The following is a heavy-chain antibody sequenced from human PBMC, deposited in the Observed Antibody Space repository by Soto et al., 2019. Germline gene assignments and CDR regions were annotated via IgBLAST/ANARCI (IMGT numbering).Heavy chain of an antibody. CDR1: VLTFSSHT. V-gene: IGHV3-23*01. Sequence: HPGGPLRLSCSASVLTFSSHTIRWVRQDTGKGQEGDSARSGGGGSTYYADSVKGRFTISRDNSKNTLYLQMNSLRAEDTAVYYCARDMLFLDWLQTDFD. D-gene: IGHD3-3*01. CDR3: ARDMLFLDWLQTDFD. J-gene: IGHJ3*02. CDR2: RSGGGGST.